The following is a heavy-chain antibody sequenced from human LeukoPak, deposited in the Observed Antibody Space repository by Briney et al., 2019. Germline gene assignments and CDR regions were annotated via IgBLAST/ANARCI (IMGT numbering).Heavy chain of an antibody. CDR2: IYPGDSRI. J-gene: IGHJ5*02. V-gene: IGHV5-51*01. CDR1: GYSFTSYW. Sequence: VESLKISCQGFGYSFTSYWIGWVRQMPGKGMEWMGVIYPGDSRIRYNPSFQGQVTISVDKSISTAYLQRVSLKASDTAMYYCACRDLTSTWSFPWGQGTLVTVSS. D-gene: IGHD6-13*01. CDR3: ACRDLTSTWSFP.